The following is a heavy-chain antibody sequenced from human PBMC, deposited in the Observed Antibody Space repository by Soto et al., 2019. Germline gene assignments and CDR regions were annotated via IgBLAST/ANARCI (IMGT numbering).Heavy chain of an antibody. CDR3: SRALTHYYDTSGPAFGY. D-gene: IGHD3-22*01. CDR1: GFTFSSFD. CDR2: ISSRGIST. J-gene: IGHJ4*02. Sequence: DVQLVESGGALVQPGGSLRFSCVGSGFTFSSFDMNWVRQAPGKGLEWISYISSRGISTYYADSVKGRFTISRDNAENSLFLQMNSLRVEDTAVYYCSRALTHYYDTSGPAFGYWGQGTLLTVSS. V-gene: IGHV3-48*03.